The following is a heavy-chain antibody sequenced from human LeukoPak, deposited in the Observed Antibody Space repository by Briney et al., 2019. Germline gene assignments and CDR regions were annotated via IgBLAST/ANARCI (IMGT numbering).Heavy chain of an antibody. J-gene: IGHJ6*02. CDR3: AVSVADYYYGMDV. Sequence: SQTLSLTCAISGDSVSSNSAAWNCIRQSPSRGLEWLGRTYYRSKWYNDYAVSVKSRITINPDTSKNQFSLQLNSVTPEDTAVYYCAVSVADYYYGMDVWGQGTTVTVSS. CDR2: TYYRSKWYN. CDR1: GDSVSSNSAA. D-gene: IGHD2-15*01. V-gene: IGHV6-1*01.